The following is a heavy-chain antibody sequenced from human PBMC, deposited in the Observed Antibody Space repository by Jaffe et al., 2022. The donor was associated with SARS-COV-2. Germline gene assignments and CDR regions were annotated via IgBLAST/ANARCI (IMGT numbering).Heavy chain of an antibody. CDR2: ISPSGSSI. Sequence: EDQLVESGGTLVQPGGSLRLSCVASGFTFTNHFMSWVRQAPGKGLEWVSQISPSGSSIYYADSVKGRFIISRDNAKNSIYLQMSSLRDEDTALYYCARRKLVVPFFDLWGQGTLVAVSS. CDR3: ARRKLVVPFFDL. J-gene: IGHJ5*02. D-gene: IGHD2-15*01. CDR1: GFTFTNHF. V-gene: IGHV3-48*02.